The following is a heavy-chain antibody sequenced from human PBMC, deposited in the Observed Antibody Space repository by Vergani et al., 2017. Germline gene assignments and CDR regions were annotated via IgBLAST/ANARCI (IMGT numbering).Heavy chain of an antibody. D-gene: IGHD3-10*01. CDR2: INHSGST. CDR1: GGSFSGYY. Sequence: QVQLQQWGAGLLKPSETLSLTCAVYGGSFSGYYWSWIRQPPGTGLEWIGEINHSGSTNYNPPLKSRVTISVDTTKNQFSLKLSSVTAADTAVYYCARLEAVITRVRGVMRYYYYYYGMDGWGEGTSVTVYS. V-gene: IGHV4-34*01. CDR3: ARLEAVITRVRGVMRYYYYYYGMDG. J-gene: IGHJ6*01.